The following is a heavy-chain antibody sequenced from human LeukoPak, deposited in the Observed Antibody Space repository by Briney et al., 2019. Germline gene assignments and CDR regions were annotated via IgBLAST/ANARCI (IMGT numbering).Heavy chain of an antibody. CDR2: INHSGST. J-gene: IGHJ6*02. D-gene: IGHD2-15*01. CDR3: ARDHGVVVAATTMNYYYYGMDV. V-gene: IGHV4-34*01. Sequence: SETLSLTCAVYGGPFSGYYWSWIRQPPGKGLEWIGEINHSGSTNYNPSLKSRVTISVDTSKNQFSLKLSSVTAADTAVYYCARDHGVVVAATTMNYYYYGMDVWGQGTTVTVSS. CDR1: GGPFSGYY.